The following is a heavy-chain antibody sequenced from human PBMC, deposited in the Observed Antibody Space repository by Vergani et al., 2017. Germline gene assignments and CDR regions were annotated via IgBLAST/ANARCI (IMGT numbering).Heavy chain of an antibody. CDR3: AIRGSYYDSSGYYQEYFQH. J-gene: IGHJ1*01. CDR2: IIPILGIA. Sequence: QVQLVQSGAEVKKPGSSVKVSCKASGGTFSSYTISWVRQAPGQGLEWMGRIIPILGIANYALKFQGRVTITADESTSTAYMELSSLRSEDTAVYYCAIRGSYYDSSGYYQEYFQHWGQGTLVTVSS. D-gene: IGHD3-22*01. CDR1: GGTFSSYT. V-gene: IGHV1-69*02.